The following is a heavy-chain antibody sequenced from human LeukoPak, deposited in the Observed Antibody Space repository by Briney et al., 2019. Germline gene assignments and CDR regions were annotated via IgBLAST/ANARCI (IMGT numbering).Heavy chain of an antibody. V-gene: IGHV4-59*01. J-gene: IGHJ4*02. D-gene: IGHD5-18*01. CDR1: GGSISSYY. Sequence: PSETLSLTCTVSGGSISSYYWSWIRQPPGKGLEWIGHIYYSGSTNYNPSLKSRVTISIDTSKNQFSLRLSSVTAADTAVYYCASGAAGYSYGWGQGTLVTVSS. CDR3: ASGAAGYSYG. CDR2: IYYSGST.